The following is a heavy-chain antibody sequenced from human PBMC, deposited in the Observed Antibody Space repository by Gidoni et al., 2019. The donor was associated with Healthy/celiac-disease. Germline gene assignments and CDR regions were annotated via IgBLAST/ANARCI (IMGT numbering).Heavy chain of an antibody. CDR2: IWYDGSNT. CDR3: ARDSYYSSSEIDY. V-gene: IGHV3-33*01. J-gene: IGHJ4*02. D-gene: IGHD6-13*01. CDR1: SSYV. Sequence: SSYVMHWVCQAPGKGLAWVAVIWYDGSNTYYADSVKGRFTISRDNSKNTLYLQMNSLRAEDTAVYYCARDSYYSSSEIDYWGQGTLVTVSS.